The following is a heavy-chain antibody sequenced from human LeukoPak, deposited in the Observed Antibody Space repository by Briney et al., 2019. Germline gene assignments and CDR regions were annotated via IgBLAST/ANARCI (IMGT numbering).Heavy chain of an antibody. D-gene: IGHD6-19*01. V-gene: IGHV4-31*03. J-gene: IGHJ3*02. CDR3: ARGDLSPNIAVAGTGFFDI. CDR2: IYYSGST. CDR1: GGSISSGGYY. Sequence: SETLSLTCTVSGGSISSGGYYWSWIRQHPGKGLEWIGYIYYSGSTYYNPSLKSRVTISVDTSKNRFSLKLSSVTAADTAVYYCARGDLSPNIAVAGTGFFDIWGQGTMVTVSS.